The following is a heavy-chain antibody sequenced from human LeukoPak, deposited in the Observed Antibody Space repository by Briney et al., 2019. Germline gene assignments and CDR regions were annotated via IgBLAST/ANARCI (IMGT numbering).Heavy chain of an antibody. CDR1: GDSTSNYF. D-gene: IGHD3-9*01. Sequence: SETLSLTCTVAGDSTSNYFWSWIRQPPGKGLEWIGYISYSGTTNYNPSLKSRVTISSATSKNQLSLKLTSVTAADTAVYYCARLRNSDYDMVTGYSWGLDWWGQGSLVTVSS. V-gene: IGHV4-59*08. CDR2: ISYSGTT. CDR3: ARLRNSDYDMVTGYSWGLDW. J-gene: IGHJ4*02.